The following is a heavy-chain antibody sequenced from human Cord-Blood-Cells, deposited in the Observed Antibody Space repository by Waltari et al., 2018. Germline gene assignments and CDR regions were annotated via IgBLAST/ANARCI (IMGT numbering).Heavy chain of an antibody. CDR2: IKQDGSEK. Sequence: EVQLVASGGGLVQPVGSLRLSCAASGFTLSRYWMSWVRQAPGKGLEWVANIKQDGSEKDYVDSVKGRFTISRDNAKNSLYLQMNSLRAEDTAVYYCARSRFDIVVVPAVYYFDYWGQGTLVTVSS. J-gene: IGHJ4*02. V-gene: IGHV3-7*01. D-gene: IGHD2-2*01. CDR3: ARSRFDIVVVPAVYYFDY. CDR1: GFTLSRYW.